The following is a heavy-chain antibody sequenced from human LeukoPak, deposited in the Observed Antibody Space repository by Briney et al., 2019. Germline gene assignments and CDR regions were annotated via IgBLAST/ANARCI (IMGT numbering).Heavy chain of an antibody. Sequence: GGSLRLSCAASGFTFSNYPMNWVRQAPGEGLEWVSYIGSGGSPIYYADSVRGRFSISRDNAKNSLYLQMSSLRAEDTAVYYCARLSTTVIFLGDYWGQGTLVTVSS. CDR2: IGSGGSPI. CDR3: ARLSTTVIFLGDY. J-gene: IGHJ4*02. V-gene: IGHV3-48*04. CDR1: GFTFSNYP. D-gene: IGHD4-17*01.